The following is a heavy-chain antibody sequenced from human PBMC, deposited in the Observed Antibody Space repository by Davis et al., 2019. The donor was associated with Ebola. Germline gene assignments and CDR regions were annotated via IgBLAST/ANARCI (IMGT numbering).Heavy chain of an antibody. Sequence: GSLRPSCPLSGGSISSSSYYWGWIRQPPGKGLEWTGSIYYSGSTYYNPSLKSRVTISVDTSKNQFSLKLSSVTAADTAVYYCARDPGYSSGWYFDYWGQGTLVTVSS. CDR3: ARDPGYSSGWYFDY. J-gene: IGHJ4*02. CDR2: IYYSGST. CDR1: GGSISSSSYY. V-gene: IGHV4-39*07. D-gene: IGHD6-19*01.